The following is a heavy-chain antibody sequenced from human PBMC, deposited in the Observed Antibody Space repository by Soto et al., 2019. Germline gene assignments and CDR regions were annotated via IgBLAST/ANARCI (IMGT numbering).Heavy chain of an antibody. CDR2: IIPIFGTA. D-gene: IGHD6-6*01. V-gene: IGHV1-69*13. J-gene: IGHJ3*02. CDR1: GGTFSSYA. Sequence: SVKVSCKSSGGTFSSYAISWVRQAPGQGLEWMGGIIPIFGTANYAQKFQGRVTITADESTSTAYMELSSLRSEDTAVYYCARPLKVWSIAANDAFDIWGQGTMVTVSS. CDR3: ARPLKVWSIAANDAFDI.